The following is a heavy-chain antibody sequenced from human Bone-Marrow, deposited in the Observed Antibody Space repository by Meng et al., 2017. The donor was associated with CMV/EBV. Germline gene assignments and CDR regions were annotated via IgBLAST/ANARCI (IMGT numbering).Heavy chain of an antibody. CDR2: MNPNSGNT. CDR3: ARLGYCSSTSCYTVSNYYFDY. D-gene: IGHD2-2*02. Sequence: ASAKVSCKAPGYTFPSYDINWVRQATGQGLEWMGWMNPNSGNTGYAQKFQGRVTMTRDTSISTAYMELSRLRSDDTAVYYCARLGYCSSTSCYTVSNYYFDYWGQGTLVTVSS. CDR1: GYTFPSYD. J-gene: IGHJ4*02. V-gene: IGHV1-8*01.